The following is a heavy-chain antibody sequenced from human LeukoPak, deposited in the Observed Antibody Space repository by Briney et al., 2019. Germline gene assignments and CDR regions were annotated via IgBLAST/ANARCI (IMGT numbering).Heavy chain of an antibody. CDR3: AKGRESITIFTSTAFDY. CDR1: GFYFGGHA. Sequence: GGSLRLSCVASGFYFGGHAMHWLRQAPGKGLEWVAYITYGSDTIFYADSVKGRFTVSRDDAKNSLYLQMDSLRAEDTAVYYCAKGRESITIFTSTAFDYWGQGTLDTVSS. J-gene: IGHJ4*02. D-gene: IGHD3-9*01. CDR2: ITYGSDTI. V-gene: IGHV3-48*04.